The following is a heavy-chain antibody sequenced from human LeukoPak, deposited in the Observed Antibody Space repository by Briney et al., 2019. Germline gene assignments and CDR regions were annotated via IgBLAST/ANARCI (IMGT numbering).Heavy chain of an antibody. Sequence: ASVKVSCKASGYTFTSYYMHWVRLAPGQGLEWMGIINPSGGSTSYAQKFQGRVTMTRDMSTSTVYMELSSLRSEDTAVYYCARDGSSSSGFYYYYYYMDVWGKGTTVTVSS. CDR3: ARDGSSSSGFYYYYYYMDV. CDR1: GYTFTSYY. J-gene: IGHJ6*03. D-gene: IGHD6-6*01. CDR2: INPSGGST. V-gene: IGHV1-46*01.